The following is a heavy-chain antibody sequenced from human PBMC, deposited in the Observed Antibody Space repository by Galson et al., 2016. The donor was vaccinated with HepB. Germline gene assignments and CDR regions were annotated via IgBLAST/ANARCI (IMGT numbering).Heavy chain of an antibody. Sequence: SLRLSCAVSGFSLSIYSTNWVRQAPGKGLEWIAYIRSRSNDRAIFYAGSVKGRFTISGDNADSMYLQMNKLRDEDTAVYYCVRDHDWGFDYWGQGALVTVSS. CDR1: GFSLSIYS. CDR2: IRSRSNDRAI. CDR3: VRDHDWGFDY. J-gene: IGHJ4*02. V-gene: IGHV3-48*02. D-gene: IGHD7-27*01.